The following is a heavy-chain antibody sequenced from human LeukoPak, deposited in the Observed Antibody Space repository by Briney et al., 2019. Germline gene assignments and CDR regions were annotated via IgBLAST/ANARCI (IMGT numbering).Heavy chain of an antibody. V-gene: IGHV3-21*01. CDR2: ISSSSSCI. D-gene: IGHD2-8*01. CDR3: ATDIVLMVYTTFYMDV. J-gene: IGHJ6*03. Sequence: GGSLRLSCAASGFTFSSYSMNWVRQAPGKGLEWVSSISSSSSCIYYADSVKGRFTISKDNAKNSLYLQMNSLRAEDTAVYYCATDIVLMVYTTFYMDVWGKGTTVTVSS. CDR1: GFTFSSYS.